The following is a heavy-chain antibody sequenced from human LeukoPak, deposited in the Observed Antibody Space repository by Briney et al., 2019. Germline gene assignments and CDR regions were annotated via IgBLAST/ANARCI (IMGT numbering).Heavy chain of an antibody. CDR2: INHSGST. CDR1: GGSFSGYY. D-gene: IGHD6-19*01. CDR3: ARKRGAYSSWWYRRPYFEQ. V-gene: IGHV4-34*01. J-gene: IGHJ4*01. Sequence: SETLSLTCAVYGGSFSGYYWSWIRQPPGKGLEWIGEINHSGSTNYNPSLKSRVTISVDTSKNQFSLKLSSVTAADTAVYYCARKRGAYSSWWYRRPYFEQWGQGTPVNVSS.